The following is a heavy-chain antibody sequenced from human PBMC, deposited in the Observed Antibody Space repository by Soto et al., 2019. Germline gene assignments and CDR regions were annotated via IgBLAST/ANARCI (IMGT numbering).Heavy chain of an antibody. CDR2: ISYDGSNK. CDR3: AREVIVVVTATAFEI. J-gene: IGHJ3*02. V-gene: IGHV3-30-3*01. Sequence: QVQLVESGGGVVQPGRSLRLSCAASGFTFSSYAMHWVRQAPGKGLEWVAVISYDGSNKYYADSVKGRFTISRDNSKNTLYLQMNSLRAEDTAVYYCAREVIVVVTATAFEIWGQGTMVTVSS. D-gene: IGHD2-21*02. CDR1: GFTFSSYA.